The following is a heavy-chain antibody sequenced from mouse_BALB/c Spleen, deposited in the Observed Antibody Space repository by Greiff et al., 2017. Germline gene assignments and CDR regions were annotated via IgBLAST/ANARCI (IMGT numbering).Heavy chain of an antibody. D-gene: IGHD3-1*01. CDR2: IWSGGST. CDR1: GFSLTSYG. V-gene: IGHV2-2*02. Sequence: VQRVESGPGLVQPSQSLSITCTVSGFSLTSYGVHWVRQSPGKGLEWLGVIWSGGSTDYNAAFISRLSISKDNSKSQVFFKMNSLQANDTAIYYCARNLGYVHYFDYWGQGTTLTVSS. CDR3: ARNLGYVHYFDY. J-gene: IGHJ2*01.